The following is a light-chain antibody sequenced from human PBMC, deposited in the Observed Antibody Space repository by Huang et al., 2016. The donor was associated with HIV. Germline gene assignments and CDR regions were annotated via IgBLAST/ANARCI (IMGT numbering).Light chain of an antibody. CDR3: QQRNNWPPWT. J-gene: IGKJ1*01. Sequence: EIVLTQSPATLSLSPGERATLSCRASQSASTYLAWYQQKPGQPPRLLIHDATNRATGTQATFSGSGSGTDFTLTISSLEPEDFAVYYCQQRNNWPPWTFGQGTKVEVK. CDR1: QSASTY. CDR2: DAT. V-gene: IGKV3-11*01.